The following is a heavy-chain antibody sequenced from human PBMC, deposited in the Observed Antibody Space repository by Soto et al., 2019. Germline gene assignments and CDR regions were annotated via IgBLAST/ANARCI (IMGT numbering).Heavy chain of an antibody. V-gene: IGHV3-7*01. D-gene: IGHD3-10*01. J-gene: IGHJ6*02. Sequence: PGGSLRLSCAASGFTFSSYWMSWVRQAPGKGLEWVANIKQDGSEKYYVDSVKGRFTISRDNAKNSLYLQMNSLRAEDTAVYYCARHPGVYYYGSWSYSGGYYYYGMDVWGQGTTVTVSS. CDR3: ARHPGVYYYGSWSYSGGYYYYGMDV. CDR2: IKQDGSEK. CDR1: GFTFSSYW.